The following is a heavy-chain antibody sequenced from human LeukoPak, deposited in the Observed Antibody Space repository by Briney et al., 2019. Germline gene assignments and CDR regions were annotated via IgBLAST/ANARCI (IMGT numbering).Heavy chain of an antibody. J-gene: IGHJ4*02. Sequence: PGGSLRLSCAASGFTSTSYSINWVRQAPGKGLEWISYVSSTGKTTYYAASVKGRVTFSRDNSKNTLYLQMNSLRTEDTAVYYCARASGCSSTSCLHHFDQWGQGTLVTVSS. CDR2: VSSTGKTT. CDR1: GFTSTSYS. CDR3: ARASGCSSTSCLHHFDQ. D-gene: IGHD2-2*01. V-gene: IGHV3-48*01.